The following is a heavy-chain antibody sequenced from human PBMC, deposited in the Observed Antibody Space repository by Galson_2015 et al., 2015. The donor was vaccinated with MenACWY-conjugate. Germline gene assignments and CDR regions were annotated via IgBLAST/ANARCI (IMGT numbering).Heavy chain of an antibody. Sequence: QSGAEVKKPGESLKISCETSGYSFTTYWIGWVRQMPGKDLEWMGIIYPGDSDTRYNPSFRGHISISAGKSTSTAYLQWSSLEASDTATYYCARHYSTSWYSPFAYWGQGTLVTVSS. CDR3: ARHYSTSWYSPFAY. CDR1: GYSFTTYW. D-gene: IGHD6-13*01. V-gene: IGHV5-51*01. J-gene: IGHJ4*02. CDR2: IYPGDSDT.